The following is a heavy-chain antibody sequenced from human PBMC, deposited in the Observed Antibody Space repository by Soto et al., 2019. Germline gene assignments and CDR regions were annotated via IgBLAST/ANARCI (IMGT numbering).Heavy chain of an antibody. CDR3: ARLALAVAGTDYGMDV. CDR1: GGTFSSYA. J-gene: IGHJ6*02. V-gene: IGHV1-69*01. Sequence: QVQLVQSGAEVKKPGSSVKVSCKPSGGTFSSYAISWVRQAPGQGLEWMGGIIPIFGTANYAQKFQGRVTITADESTSTAYMELSSLRSEDTAVYYCARLALAVAGTDYGMDVWGQGTTVTVSS. CDR2: IIPIFGTA. D-gene: IGHD6-19*01.